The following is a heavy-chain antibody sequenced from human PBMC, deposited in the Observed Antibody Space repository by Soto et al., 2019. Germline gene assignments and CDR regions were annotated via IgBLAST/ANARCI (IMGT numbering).Heavy chain of an antibody. Sequence: RASVKVSCKASGYTFTYRYLHWVRQAPGQALEWMGWITPFNGNTNYAQKFQDRVTLTTGTSTNTAYMELRSLRSDDTAVYYCARADSVTTINFDYWGQGTLVTVSS. J-gene: IGHJ4*02. V-gene: IGHV1-45*02. CDR3: ARADSVTTINFDY. CDR2: ITPFNGNT. D-gene: IGHD4-17*01. CDR1: GYTFTYRY.